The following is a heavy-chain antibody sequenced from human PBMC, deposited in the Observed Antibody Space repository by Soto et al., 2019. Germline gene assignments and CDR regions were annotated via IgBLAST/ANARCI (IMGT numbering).Heavy chain of an antibody. CDR3: ARGYSGYDYYYYCMDV. J-gene: IGHJ6*02. V-gene: IGHV4-4*07. Sequence: SENLSLTCTVSGGSISSYYWSWIRQTAGKGLEWIGRIYTSGSTNYNPSLKSRVTMSVDTYKNQFSLKLSSVTAADTAVYYCARGYSGYDYYYYCMDVWGQGTTVTVSS. CDR1: GGSISSYY. CDR2: IYTSGST. D-gene: IGHD5-12*01.